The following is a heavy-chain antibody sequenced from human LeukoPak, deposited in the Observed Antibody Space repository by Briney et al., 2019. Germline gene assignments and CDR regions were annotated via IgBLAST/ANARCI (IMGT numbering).Heavy chain of an antibody. CDR2: MNPNSGNT. J-gene: IGHJ4*02. Sequence: ASAKVSCKASGYTFTNYDINWVRQATGQGLEWMGYMNPNSGNTGYAQRFQGRVTITKNTSISTDYKDLSSQRSEDTAVYYCGREGFDYWGQGTLVTVSS. V-gene: IGHV1-8*03. CDR3: GREGFDY. CDR1: GYTFTNYD.